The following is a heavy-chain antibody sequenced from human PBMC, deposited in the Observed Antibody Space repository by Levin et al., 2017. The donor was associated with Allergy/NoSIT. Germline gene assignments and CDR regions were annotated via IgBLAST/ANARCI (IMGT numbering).Heavy chain of an antibody. Sequence: ASVKVSCKVSGYTLTELSMHWVRQAPGKGLEWMGGFDPEDGETIYAQKFQGRVTMTEDTSTDTAYMELSSLRSEDTAVYYCATWGYYDSSGYHRYWYFDLWGRGTLVTVSS. CDR2: FDPEDGET. V-gene: IGHV1-24*01. D-gene: IGHD3-22*01. CDR1: GYTLTELS. J-gene: IGHJ2*01. CDR3: ATWGYYDSSGYHRYWYFDL.